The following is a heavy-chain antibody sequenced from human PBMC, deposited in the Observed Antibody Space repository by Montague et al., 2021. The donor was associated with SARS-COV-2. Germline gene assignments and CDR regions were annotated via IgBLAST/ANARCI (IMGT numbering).Heavy chain of an antibody. CDR1: NGSVTSSTW. Sequence: SETLSLTCSVSNGSVTSSTWCRWLRQAPGEGLESSGEISHLGGTNYSRSLKRRLTMSLDKSRNHFSLQLTSVTAADTAVYYCARGHSILTGYDYWGQGTLVTVSS. CDR2: ISHLGGT. CDR3: ARGHSILTGYDY. D-gene: IGHD3-9*01. V-gene: IGHV4-4*02. J-gene: IGHJ4*02.